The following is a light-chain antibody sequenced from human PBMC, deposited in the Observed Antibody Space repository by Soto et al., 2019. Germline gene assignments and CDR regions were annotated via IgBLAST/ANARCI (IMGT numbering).Light chain of an antibody. J-gene: IGKJ1*01. V-gene: IGKV3-15*01. CDR3: QEYDNWPPEGP. Sequence: EIVMTQSPATLSVSPGEGATLSCRASQSVSSKLAWYRQKPGQAPRLLIYGASTRATGIPARFSGSGSGTEFTLIISSLQSEDVAVYFCQEYDNWPPEGPFGQGTKVDIK. CDR2: GAS. CDR1: QSVSSK.